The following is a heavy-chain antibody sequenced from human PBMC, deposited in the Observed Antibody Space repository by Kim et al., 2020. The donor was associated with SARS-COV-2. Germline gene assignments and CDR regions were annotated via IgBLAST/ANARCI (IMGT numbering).Heavy chain of an antibody. CDR3: ASGRSYGSGSYGLDWFDP. V-gene: IGHV3-21*01. CDR2: ISSSSSYI. D-gene: IGHD3-10*01. Sequence: GGSLRLSCAASGFTFSSYSMNWVRQAPGKGLEWVSSISSSSSYIYYADSVKGRFTISRDNAKNSLYLQMNSLRAEDTAVYYCASGRSYGSGSYGLDWFDPWGQGTLVTVSS. J-gene: IGHJ5*02. CDR1: GFTFSSYS.